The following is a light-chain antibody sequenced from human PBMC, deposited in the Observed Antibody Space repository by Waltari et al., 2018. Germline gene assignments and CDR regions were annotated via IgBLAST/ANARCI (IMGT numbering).Light chain of an antibody. V-gene: IGKV1-39*01. CDR1: QSISNF. CDR2: AAS. Sequence: IQMTQSPSSLSASVGDRVTITCRASQSISNFLTWYQQKPGKAPSLLIYAASSLQSGVPSRFSGSGSGTDFTLTISSLQPEDSATYYCQQSFDTLFTFGPGTKVDIK. CDR3: QQSFDTLFT. J-gene: IGKJ3*01.